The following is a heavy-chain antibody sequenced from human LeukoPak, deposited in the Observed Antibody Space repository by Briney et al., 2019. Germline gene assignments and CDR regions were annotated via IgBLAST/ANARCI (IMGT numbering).Heavy chain of an antibody. CDR3: ARPYYYGSGSPPLVYYYGMDV. J-gene: IGHJ6*02. V-gene: IGHV1-18*01. CDR2: ISAYNGNT. Sequence: ASVKVSCKASGYTFTSYGISWVRQAPGQLLGRMGWISAYNGNTNYAQKLQGRVTMTTDTSTSTAYMELKSLRSDDPAVYYCARPYYYGSGSPPLVYYYGMDVWGQGTTVTVSS. D-gene: IGHD3-10*01. CDR1: GYTFTSYG.